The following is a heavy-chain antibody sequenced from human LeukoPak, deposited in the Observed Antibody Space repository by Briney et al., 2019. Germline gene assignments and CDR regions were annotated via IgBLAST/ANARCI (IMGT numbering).Heavy chain of an antibody. CDR1: GLTFRTSA. J-gene: IGHJ4*02. CDR2: TVLGSGDT. D-gene: IGHD6-13*01. Sequence: SVKVSCKASGLTFRTSAMKWVRQTRGQGLEWIGWTVLGSGDTNYAQSLKERVTITRDMSTSTAYMELSSLRPEDTAMYYCAAGFSNHGYIYWGQGTLVTVSS. V-gene: IGHV1-58*02. CDR3: AAGFSNHGYIY.